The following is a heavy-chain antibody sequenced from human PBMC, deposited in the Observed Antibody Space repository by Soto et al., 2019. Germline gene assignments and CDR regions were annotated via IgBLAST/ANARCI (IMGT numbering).Heavy chain of an antibody. J-gene: IGHJ4*02. Sequence: QVQLVQSGAEVKKPGASVKVSCKASGYTFTSYYMHWVRQAPGQGLEWMGIINPSGGSTSYAQKLQGRVTMTRDTSTSTVYMELSSLRYEDTAVYYCARDPGDIVVVVAANTGFVNGDYWGQGTLVTVSS. CDR2: INPSGGST. D-gene: IGHD2-15*01. CDR1: GYTFTSYY. CDR3: ARDPGDIVVVVAANTGFVNGDY. V-gene: IGHV1-46*04.